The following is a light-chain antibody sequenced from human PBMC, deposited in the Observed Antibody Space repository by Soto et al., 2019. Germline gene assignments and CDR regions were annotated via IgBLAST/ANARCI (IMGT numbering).Light chain of an antibody. V-gene: IGKV3-15*01. Sequence: EIVVTQSPATLSVSPGETTRLSCRASQSINSDVAWYQQKPGQAPRLLIYGSSTRATGIPDRFSGSGSGTEFTLTISSLQSGDFAVYYCQQYNRWPFTFGPGTKVDI. J-gene: IGKJ3*01. CDR3: QQYNRWPFT. CDR1: QSINSD. CDR2: GSS.